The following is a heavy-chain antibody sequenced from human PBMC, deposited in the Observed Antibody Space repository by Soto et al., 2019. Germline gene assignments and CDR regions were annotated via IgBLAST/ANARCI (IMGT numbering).Heavy chain of an antibody. J-gene: IGHJ4*02. CDR3: VKRAGPKPIAAVAYIDY. CDR2: ISSDGGST. V-gene: IGHV3-64D*06. Sequence: PGGSLRLSCSASGFSFSSYAMHWVRQAPGKGLEYVSAISSDGGSTYYTDPVKGRFTISRDDSKNTLYLEMSSLRPDDTAVYYCVKRAGPKPIAAVAYIDYWGQGTLVTVS. CDR1: GFSFSSYA. D-gene: IGHD6-13*01.